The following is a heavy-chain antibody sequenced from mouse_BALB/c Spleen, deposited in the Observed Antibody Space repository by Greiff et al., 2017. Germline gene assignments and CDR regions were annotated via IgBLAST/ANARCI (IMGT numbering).Heavy chain of an antibody. CDR3: ARGLTGTLYWYFDV. Sequence: EVKVVESGGGLVKPGGSLKLSCAASGFTFSSYAMSWVRQTPEKRLEWVASISSGGSTYYPDSVKGRFTISRDNARNILYLQMSSLRSEDTAMYYCARGLTGTLYWYFDVWGAGTTVTVSS. CDR1: GFTFSSYA. CDR2: ISSGGST. V-gene: IGHV5-6-5*01. D-gene: IGHD4-1*01. J-gene: IGHJ1*01.